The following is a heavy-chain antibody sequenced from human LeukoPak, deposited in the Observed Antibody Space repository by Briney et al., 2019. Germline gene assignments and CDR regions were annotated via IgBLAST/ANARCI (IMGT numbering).Heavy chain of an antibody. Sequence: GGSLRLSCAASGFTFSSYAMHWVRQAPGKGLEWVAVISYDGSNKYYADSVKGRFTISRDNSKNTLYLQMNSLRAEDTAVYYCAREDQGDYFDYWGQGALVTVSS. CDR2: ISYDGSNK. CDR1: GFTFSSYA. D-gene: IGHD1-26*01. J-gene: IGHJ4*02. V-gene: IGHV3-30-3*01. CDR3: AREDQGDYFDY.